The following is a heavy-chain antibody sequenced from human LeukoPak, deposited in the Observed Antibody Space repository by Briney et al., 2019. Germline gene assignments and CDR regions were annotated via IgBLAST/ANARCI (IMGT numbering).Heavy chain of an antibody. CDR1: GVSSSSSY. D-gene: IGHD4-17*01. CDR2: IYYSGST. J-gene: IGHJ4*02. V-gene: IGHV4-59*06. Sequence: SETLSLTCTVSGVSSSSSYWSWIRQPPGKGLEWIGYIYYSGSTYYNPSLKSRVTISVDTSKNQFSLKLSSMTAADTAVYYCARGPTTVPYYFDYWGQGTLVTVSS. CDR3: ARGPTTVPYYFDY.